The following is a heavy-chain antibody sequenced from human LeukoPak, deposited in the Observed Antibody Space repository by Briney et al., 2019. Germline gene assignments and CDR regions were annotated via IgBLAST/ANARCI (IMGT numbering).Heavy chain of an antibody. CDR2: IYSDGST. CDR3: ARAPGFIDY. V-gene: IGHV3-66*01. CDR1: GFTFSSYA. Sequence: GGSLRLSCAASGFTFSSYAMSWVRQAPGRGLEWVSFIYSDGSTYYADSVQGRFTLSRDNSKNTLYLQMNSLRAEDTAVYYCARAPGFIDYWGQGTLVTVSS. D-gene: IGHD1-14*01. J-gene: IGHJ4*02.